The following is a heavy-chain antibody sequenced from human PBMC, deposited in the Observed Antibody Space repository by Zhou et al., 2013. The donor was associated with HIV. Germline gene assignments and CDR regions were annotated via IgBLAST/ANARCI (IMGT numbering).Heavy chain of an antibody. CDR1: GYSFTDYS. J-gene: IGHJ1*01. CDR2: INPKSGDT. V-gene: IGHV1-2*02. CDR3: ARVSFEEYLQR. Sequence: QALLVQSGVEVKKPGASVKVSCKTSGYSFTDYSIHWVRQVPGQGLEWMGWINPKSGDTNYAQKFQGRVTMTRDTSISTAYMDLSRLRSDDTAMYYCARVSFEEYLQRWGQGTLVTVSS. D-gene: IGHD2-2*01.